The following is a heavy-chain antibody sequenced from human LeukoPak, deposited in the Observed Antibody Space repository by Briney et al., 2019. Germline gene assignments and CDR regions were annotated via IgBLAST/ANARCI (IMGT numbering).Heavy chain of an antibody. V-gene: IGHV3-21*01. CDR3: ARGARDGYNPGY. D-gene: IGHD5-24*01. CDR1: GFTFSSYS. J-gene: IGHJ4*02. CDR2: ISSSSSYI. Sequence: GGSLRLSCAASGFTFSSYSMNWVRQAPGKGLEWVSSISSSSSYIYYADSVKGRLTISRDNAKNSLYLQMNSLRAEDTAVYYCARGARDGYNPGYWGQGTLVTVSS.